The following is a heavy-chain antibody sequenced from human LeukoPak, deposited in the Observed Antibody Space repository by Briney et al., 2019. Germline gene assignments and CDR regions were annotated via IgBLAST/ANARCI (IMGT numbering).Heavy chain of an antibody. CDR2: INPNSGGT. CDR1: GYTFTGYY. V-gene: IGHV1-2*04. CDR3: ARGRDVVVPAADPLDY. Sequence: ASVKVSCKASGYTFTGYYMHWVRQAPGQGLEWMGWINPNSGGTNYAQKFQGWVTMTRDTSISTAYMELSRLRSDDTAVYYCARGRDVVVPAADPLDYWGQGTLVTVSS. D-gene: IGHD2-2*01. J-gene: IGHJ4*02.